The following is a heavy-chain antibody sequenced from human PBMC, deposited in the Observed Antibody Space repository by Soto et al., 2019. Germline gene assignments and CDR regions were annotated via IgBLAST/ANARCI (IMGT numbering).Heavy chain of an antibody. CDR3: GRVEQEELYWGLIGL. V-gene: IGHV3-30-3*01. J-gene: IGHJ4*02. Sequence: QVHLVESGGGVVRPGRSLRLSCAASGFTFRYYAMHWVRQAPGQGLEWVSIISKDGTKTYYADSVKGRFTISRDNSKNTLNLQMSSLTTEDTAVYFCGRVEQEELYWGLIGLWGQGTLVTVSS. D-gene: IGHD3-16*01. CDR1: GFTFRYYA. CDR2: ISKDGTKT.